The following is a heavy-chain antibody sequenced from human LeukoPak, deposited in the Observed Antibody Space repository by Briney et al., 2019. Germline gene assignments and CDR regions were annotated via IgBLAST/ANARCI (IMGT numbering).Heavy chain of an antibody. Sequence: PGGSLRLSCAASGFTFSSYGMHWVRQAPGKGLEWVAVISYDGSNKYYADSVKGRFTISRDNSKNTLYLQMNSLRAEDTAVYYCAKCLPVGPYYYYGMDVWGQGTTVTVSS. CDR3: AKCLPVGPYYYYGMDV. J-gene: IGHJ6*02. CDR1: GFTFSSYG. D-gene: IGHD1-26*01. CDR2: ISYDGSNK. V-gene: IGHV3-30*18.